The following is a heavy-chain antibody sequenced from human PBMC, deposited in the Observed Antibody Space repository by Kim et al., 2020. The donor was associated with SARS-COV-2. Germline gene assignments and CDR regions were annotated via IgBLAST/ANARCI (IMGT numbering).Heavy chain of an antibody. CDR1: GFTFSSYG. V-gene: IGHV3-33*05. J-gene: IGHJ4*02. CDR3: AREHYYDSSGYPAFDY. D-gene: IGHD3-22*01. Sequence: GGSLRLSCAASGFTFSSYGMHWVRQAPGKGLEWVAVISYDGSNKYYADSVKGRFTISRDNSKNTLYLQMNSLGAEDTAVYYCAREHYYDSSGYPAFDYWGQGTLVTVSS. CDR2: ISYDGSNK.